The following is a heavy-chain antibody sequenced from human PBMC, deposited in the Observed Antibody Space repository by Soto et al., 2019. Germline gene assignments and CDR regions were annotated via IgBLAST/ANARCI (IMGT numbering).Heavy chain of an antibody. CDR1: GGTFSSYA. CDR3: ARERYCSGGSCGTHPMDV. J-gene: IGHJ6*02. D-gene: IGHD2-15*01. CDR2: IIPIFGTA. V-gene: IGHV1-69*01. Sequence: QVQLVQSGAEVKKPGSSVKVSCKASGGTFSSYAISWVRQAPGQGLEWMGGIIPIFGTANYAQKFQGRVTITADEFTSTAYMELSSLRSEDTAVYYCARERYCSGGSCGTHPMDVWGQGTTVTVSS.